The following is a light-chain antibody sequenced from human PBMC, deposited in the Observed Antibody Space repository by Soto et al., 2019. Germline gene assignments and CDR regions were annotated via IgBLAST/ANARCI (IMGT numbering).Light chain of an antibody. V-gene: IGLV2-14*01. CDR1: TSDVGNYKY. J-gene: IGLJ2*01. CDR3: SSYSSASTVI. CDR2: EVS. Sequence: QSALTQPASVSGSPGQSITISCTGTTSDVGNYKYVSWYQQFRGKAPKLMIYEVSSRPSGVSDRFSGSKSGNTASLTISGLQAEDEADYYCSSYSSASTVIFGGGTKLTVL.